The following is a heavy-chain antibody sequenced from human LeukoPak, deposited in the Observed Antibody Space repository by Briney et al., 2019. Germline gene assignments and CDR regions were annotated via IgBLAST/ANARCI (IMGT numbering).Heavy chain of an antibody. CDR2: IYYSGST. Sequence: SETLSLTCTVSGGSINSGSYYWGWIRQPPGKGLEWIVNIYYSGSTYYNPSLKSRVTISVDTSKNQFSLKLSSVTAADTAMYHCARRPMVRGGPFDYWGQGTLVTVSS. CDR3: ARRPMVRGGPFDY. D-gene: IGHD3-10*01. J-gene: IGHJ4*02. V-gene: IGHV4-39*01. CDR1: GGSINSGSYY.